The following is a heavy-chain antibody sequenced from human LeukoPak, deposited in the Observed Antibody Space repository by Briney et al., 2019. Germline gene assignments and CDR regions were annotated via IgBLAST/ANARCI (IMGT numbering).Heavy chain of an antibody. D-gene: IGHD3-10*01. CDR1: GGSISSYY. CDR2: IYYSGST. Sequence: SETLSLTCTVSGGSISSYYWSWIRQPPGKGLEWIGYIYYSGSTNYNPSLKSRVTISVDTSKNQFSLKLSSVTAADTAVYYCARVRLGGGSGSYYFDYWGQGTLVTVSS. J-gene: IGHJ4*02. CDR3: ARVRLGGGSGSYYFDY. V-gene: IGHV4-59*01.